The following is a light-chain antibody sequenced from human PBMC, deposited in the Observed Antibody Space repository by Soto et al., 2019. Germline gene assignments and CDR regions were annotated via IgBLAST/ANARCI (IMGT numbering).Light chain of an antibody. CDR1: QSVSSY. Sequence: EVVFTLSLTSLSLSPGDRATFSCRASQSVSSYLAWYQQKPGQAPRLLIYGASSRATGIPDRFSGSGSGTDFTLTISRLEPEDFAVYYCQQYGSSPRTLGQGTKADI. V-gene: IGKV3-20*01. CDR2: GAS. J-gene: IGKJ1*01. CDR3: QQYGSSPRT.